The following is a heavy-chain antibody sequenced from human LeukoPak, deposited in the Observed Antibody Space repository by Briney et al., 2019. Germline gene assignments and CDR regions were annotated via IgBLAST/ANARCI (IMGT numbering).Heavy chain of an antibody. CDR1: GFTFSSYE. Sequence: GGSLRLSCAASGFTFSSYEMNWVRQAPGKGLEWVSYISSSGSTIYYADSVKGRFTISRDNAKNSLYLQMNSLRGEDTAVYYCAASITPNAFDIWGQGTMVPVPS. CDR3: AASITPNAFDI. CDR2: ISSSGSTI. D-gene: IGHD1-14*01. V-gene: IGHV3-48*03. J-gene: IGHJ3*02.